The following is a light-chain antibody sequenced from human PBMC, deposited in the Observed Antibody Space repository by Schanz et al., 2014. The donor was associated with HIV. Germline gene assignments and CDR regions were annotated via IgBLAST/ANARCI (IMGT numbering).Light chain of an antibody. J-gene: IGKJ4*01. Sequence: EIVLTQSPVTLSLSPGERATLSCRASQSVTSTYLAWYQQKPGQAPRLLIYGASSRATGIPDRFSGSGSGTDFTLTISRLDPEDFAVYYCQQYANSVTFGGGTKVEIK. CDR2: GAS. CDR1: QSVTSTY. CDR3: QQYANSVT. V-gene: IGKV3-20*01.